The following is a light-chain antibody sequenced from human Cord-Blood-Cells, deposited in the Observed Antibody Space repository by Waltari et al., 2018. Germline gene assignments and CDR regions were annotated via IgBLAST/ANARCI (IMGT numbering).Light chain of an antibody. CDR2: AAS. J-gene: IGKJ2*03. CDR3: QQSYSTPYS. CDR1: QSISSY. Sequence: DIQMTQSPSSLSASVGDRVTITCRASQSISSYLNWYQQKPGKAPKLLLYAASSLQSGVPSRLSDSGSGTDFTLTISSLQPEDFATYYCQQSYSTPYSFGQGTKLEIK. V-gene: IGKV1-39*01.